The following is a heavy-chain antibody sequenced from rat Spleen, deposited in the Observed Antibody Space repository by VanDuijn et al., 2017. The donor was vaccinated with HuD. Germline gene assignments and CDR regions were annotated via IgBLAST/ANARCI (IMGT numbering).Heavy chain of an antibody. J-gene: IGHJ2*01. CDR1: VYSITSSYR. CDR2: INNAGST. V-gene: IGHV3-3*01. CDR3: AACYDGTYYYFDY. D-gene: IGHD1-12*02. Sequence: EVQLQESGPGLVKPSQSLSLTCSVTVYSITSSYRWSWIRKFPGSKLEWMGYINNAGSTNYNPSLKSRISITRDTSKNQFFLQVNSVTTEDTATYYCAACYDGTYYYFDYWGQGVMVTVSS.